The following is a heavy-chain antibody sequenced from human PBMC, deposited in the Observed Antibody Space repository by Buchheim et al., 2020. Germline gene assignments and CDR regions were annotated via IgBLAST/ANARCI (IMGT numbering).Heavy chain of an antibody. CDR1: GGSISSSN. V-gene: IGHV3-30-3*01. CDR2: ISYDGSNK. D-gene: IGHD2-2*01. CDR3: ARDSDIVLVPAGQGGMDV. J-gene: IGHJ6*02. Sequence: QVQLQESGPGLVKPSGTLSLTCAVSGGSISSSNWWSWVRQPPGKGLEWVAVISYDGSNKYYADSVKGRFTISRDNSKNTLYLQMNSLRAEDTAVYYCARDSDIVLVPAGQGGMDVWGQGTT.